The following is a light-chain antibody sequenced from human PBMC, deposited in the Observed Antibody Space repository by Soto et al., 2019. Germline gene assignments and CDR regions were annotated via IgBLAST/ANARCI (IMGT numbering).Light chain of an antibody. CDR1: QSISSY. V-gene: IGKV1-39*01. Sequence: DIQMTQSPSTLSASVGYRVTITCRASQSISSYLNWYQQKPGKAPKLLIYAASTLQSGVPSRFSGSGSGTDFTLTISCLQSEDFATYYCQQYYSYPPTCGQGNKGDIK. J-gene: IGKJ1*01. CDR2: AAS. CDR3: QQYYSYPPT.